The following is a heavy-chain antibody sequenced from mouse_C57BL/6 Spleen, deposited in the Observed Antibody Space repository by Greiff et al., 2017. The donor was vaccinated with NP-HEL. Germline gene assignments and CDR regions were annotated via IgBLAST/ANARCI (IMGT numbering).Heavy chain of an antibody. Sequence: QVQLQQSGAELVKPGASVKLSCKASGYTFTEYTIHWVKQRSGQGLEWIGWFYPGSGSIKYKEKFKDKATLTADKSSSTVYMELSRLTSEDSAVYYCARHDQIYYDYEAWFAYWGQGTLVTVSA. CDR3: ARHDQIYYDYEAWFAY. CDR1: GYTFTEYT. CDR2: FYPGSGSI. J-gene: IGHJ3*01. V-gene: IGHV1-62-2*01. D-gene: IGHD2-4*01.